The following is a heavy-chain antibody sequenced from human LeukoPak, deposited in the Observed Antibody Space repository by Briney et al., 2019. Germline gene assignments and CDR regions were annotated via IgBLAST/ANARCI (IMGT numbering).Heavy chain of an antibody. V-gene: IGHV1-46*01. Sequence: ASVKVSCKASGYTFTGYYIHWVRQAPGQGLEWMGIINPSGGSASYAQQFQGRVTMTRDTSTSTVYMELSSLRSEDTAVYYCARDPLYYYDSSSSGHVPQPNWLDPWGQGTLVTVSS. D-gene: IGHD3-22*01. CDR2: INPSGGSA. CDR1: GYTFTGYY. CDR3: ARDPLYYYDSSSSGHVPQPNWLDP. J-gene: IGHJ5*02.